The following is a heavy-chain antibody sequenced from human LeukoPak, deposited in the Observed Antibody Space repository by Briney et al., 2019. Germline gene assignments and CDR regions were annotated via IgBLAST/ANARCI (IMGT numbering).Heavy chain of an antibody. J-gene: IGHJ6*04. CDR2: IYYSGST. CDR3: ARGPSPHLQWFGELTPRHHYYYYGMDV. D-gene: IGHD3-10*01. V-gene: IGHV4-59*01. CDR1: GGSISSYY. Sequence: SETLSLTCTVSGGSISSYYWSWIRQPPGKGLEWIGYIYYSGSTNYNPSLKSRVTISVDTSKNQFSLKLSSVTAADTAVYYCARGPSPHLQWFGELTPRHHYYYYGMDVWGKGTTVTVSS.